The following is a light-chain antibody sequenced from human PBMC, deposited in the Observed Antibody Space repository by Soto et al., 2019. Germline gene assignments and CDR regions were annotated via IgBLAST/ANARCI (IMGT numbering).Light chain of an antibody. CDR2: GAS. CDR1: QSVSGN. Sequence: EIVMAQSPATLSVSPGERATLSCRASQSVSGNLAWYQQKPGQAPRLLIYGASTRATGIPARFSGSGSGTEFHLPISSVQAEDFAVYYCQQYNNWPSAFGQGTKVAIK. J-gene: IGKJ1*01. V-gene: IGKV3-15*01. CDR3: QQYNNWPSA.